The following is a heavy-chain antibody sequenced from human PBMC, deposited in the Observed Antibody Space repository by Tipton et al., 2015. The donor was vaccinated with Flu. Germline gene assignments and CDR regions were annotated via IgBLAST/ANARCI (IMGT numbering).Heavy chain of an antibody. CDR2: VWYDGTNE. J-gene: IGHJ4*02. D-gene: IGHD6-19*01. Sequence: QVQLVQSGGGVVQPGRSLRLSCAASGFTFSNFAMHWVRQAPGKGLEWVAGVWYDGTNEYYADSVKGRFTISRDNSKNRLVLQMNSLRAEDTAVYYCAKVIPELVAGLDYWGQGTLVTVSS. CDR3: AKVIPELVAGLDY. CDR1: GFTFSNFA. V-gene: IGHV3-33*06.